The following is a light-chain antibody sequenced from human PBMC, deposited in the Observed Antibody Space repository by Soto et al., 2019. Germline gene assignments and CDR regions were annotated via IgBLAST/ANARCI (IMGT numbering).Light chain of an antibody. V-gene: IGKV1-5*03. J-gene: IGKJ1*01. Sequence: DIQMTQSPSNLSASVGDRVTITCRASQSISTWLAWYQQKPGKAPKLLIYTASSLESGVPSRFSGSGSGTEFTLTISSLQPDDFATYYCQQYDTAWTFGQGTKV. CDR3: QQYDTAWT. CDR2: TAS. CDR1: QSISTW.